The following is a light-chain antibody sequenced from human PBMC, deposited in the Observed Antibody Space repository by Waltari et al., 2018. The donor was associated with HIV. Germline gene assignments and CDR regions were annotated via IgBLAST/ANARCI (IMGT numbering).Light chain of an antibody. J-gene: IGLJ3*02. CDR1: SSDVGAYNY. Sequence: QSALTQPASVSGSPGQSITISFTGTSSDVGAYNYVSWYQQHPGKAPKLMIYEVSNRPSGVSKRFSASKSGNTASLTISGLQAEDEADYYCSSYTTNNTRVFGGGTKLTVL. CDR2: EVS. CDR3: SSYTTNNTRV. V-gene: IGLV2-14*03.